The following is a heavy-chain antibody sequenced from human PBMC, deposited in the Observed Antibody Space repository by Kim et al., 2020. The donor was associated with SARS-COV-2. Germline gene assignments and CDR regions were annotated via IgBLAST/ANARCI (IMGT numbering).Heavy chain of an antibody. CDR3: ARGWWWGPRYYYYYMDV. Sequence: ASVKVSCKASGYTFTSYAMNWVRQAPGQGLEWMGWINTNTGNPTYAQGFTGRFVFSLDTSVSTAYLQISSLKAEDTAVYYCARGWWWGPRYYYYYMDVWGKGTTVTVSS. J-gene: IGHJ6*03. D-gene: IGHD2-21*01. CDR2: INTNTGNP. CDR1: GYTFTSYA. V-gene: IGHV7-4-1*02.